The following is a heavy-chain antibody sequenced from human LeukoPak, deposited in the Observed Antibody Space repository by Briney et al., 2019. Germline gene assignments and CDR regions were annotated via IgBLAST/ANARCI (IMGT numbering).Heavy chain of an antibody. V-gene: IGHV3-23*01. Sequence: GGSLRLSCAASGFTFSTFGMSWVRQAPGKGLEWVSAISGSGGATFYADSVKGRFTISRDNSKNTLYLQMNSLRAEDTAVYYCAKDYSGYEDYWGQGTLVTVSS. J-gene: IGHJ4*02. D-gene: IGHD5-12*01. CDR2: ISGSGGAT. CDR1: GFTFSTFG. CDR3: AKDYSGYEDY.